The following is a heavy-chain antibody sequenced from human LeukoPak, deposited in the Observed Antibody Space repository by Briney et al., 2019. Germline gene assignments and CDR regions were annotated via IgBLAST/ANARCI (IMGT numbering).Heavy chain of an antibody. CDR2: IDYTGGT. CDR3: ARGPITIFGVVIRTPKSNWFDP. J-gene: IGHJ5*02. V-gene: IGHV4-59*12. Sequence: SETLSLTCTVSGGSISSYYWSWIRQPPGKGLEWIGYIDYTGGTNYNASLKSRVTISVDRSKTQFSLKLSSVTAADTAVYYCARGPITIFGVVIRTPKSNWFDPWGQGTLVTVSS. D-gene: IGHD3-3*01. CDR1: GGSISSYY.